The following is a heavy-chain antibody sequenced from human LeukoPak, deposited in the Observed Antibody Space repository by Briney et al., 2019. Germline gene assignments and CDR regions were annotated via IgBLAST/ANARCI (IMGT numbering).Heavy chain of an antibody. CDR2: ISCSRSYI. D-gene: IGHD3-3*02. CDR1: GFTFSSYW. V-gene: IGHV3-21*01. Sequence: GGSLRLSCAASGFTFSSYWMSWVRQAPGKGLEWVSSISCSRSYIYYADSVKGRFTISRDNSKNTLYLQMNSLRAEDTAVYYCAKEGLLDYYYYYMDVWGKGTTVTISS. J-gene: IGHJ6*03. CDR3: AKEGLLDYYYYYMDV.